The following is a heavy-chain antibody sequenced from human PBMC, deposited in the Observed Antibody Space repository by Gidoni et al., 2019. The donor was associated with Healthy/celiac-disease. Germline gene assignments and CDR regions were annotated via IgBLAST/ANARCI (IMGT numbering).Heavy chain of an antibody. J-gene: IGHJ4*02. V-gene: IGHV3-48*03. D-gene: IGHD6-13*01. CDR2: ISSSGSTI. CDR1: GFTFRSYE. CDR3: ASSVAAAGFDY. Sequence: EVQLVESGGGLVQPGGSLRLSCAASGFTFRSYEMNWVRQAPGKGLEWFSYISSSGSTIYYADSVKGRFTISRDNDKNSLYLQMTSLRAEDTAVYYCASSVAAAGFDYWGQGTLVTVSS.